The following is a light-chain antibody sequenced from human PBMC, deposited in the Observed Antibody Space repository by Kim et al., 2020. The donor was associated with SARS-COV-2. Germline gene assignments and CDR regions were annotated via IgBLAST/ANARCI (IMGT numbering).Light chain of an antibody. V-gene: IGLV1-40*01. CDR3: QSYDPSLSAPYV. J-gene: IGLJ1*01. CDR2: GNT. Sequence: QSALTQPPSVSGAPGQRITISCTGSSSNVGAGYDVHWYQQLPGEAPKLLISGNTHRPSGIPDRFSASKSGSSAALAIDGLQMEDEAEYFCQSYDPSLSAPYVFGTGTKVTVL. CDR1: SSNVGAGYD.